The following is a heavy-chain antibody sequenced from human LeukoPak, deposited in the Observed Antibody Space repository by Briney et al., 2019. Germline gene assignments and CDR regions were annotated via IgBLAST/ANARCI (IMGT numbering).Heavy chain of an antibody. Sequence: GGSLRLSCAASGFTFSSYEMNWVRQAPGKGLEWVAFIRYDGSNKYYADSVKGRFTISRDNSKNTLYRQMNSLRAEDTAVYYCAKERDTAMVTIDYWGQGTLVTVSS. CDR2: IRYDGSNK. D-gene: IGHD5-18*01. J-gene: IGHJ4*02. V-gene: IGHV3-30*02. CDR3: AKERDTAMVTIDY. CDR1: GFTFSSYE.